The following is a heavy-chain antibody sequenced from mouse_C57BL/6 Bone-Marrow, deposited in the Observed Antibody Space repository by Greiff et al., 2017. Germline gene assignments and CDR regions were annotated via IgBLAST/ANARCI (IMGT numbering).Heavy chain of an antibody. Sequence: QVHVKQPGAELVKPGASVKMSCKASGYTFTRYWITWVKQRPGQGLEWIGDIYPGSGSTNYNEKFKSKATLTVDTSSSTAYKQLSSLTSEDSAVYYCARIDGYLYYLDYWGQGTTLTVSS. CDR2: IYPGSGST. V-gene: IGHV1-55*01. CDR3: ARIDGYLYYLDY. J-gene: IGHJ2*01. CDR1: GYTFTRYW. D-gene: IGHD2-3*01.